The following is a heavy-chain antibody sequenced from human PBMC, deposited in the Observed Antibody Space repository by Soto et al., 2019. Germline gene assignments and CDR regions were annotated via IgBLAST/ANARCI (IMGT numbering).Heavy chain of an antibody. CDR3: ARKGIAVAGNYGMDV. J-gene: IGHJ6*02. CDR2: INAGNGNT. V-gene: IGHV1-3*01. Sequence: GASVKVSCKASGYTFTSYAMHWVRQAPGQRLEWMGWINAGNGNTKYSQKFQGRVTITRDTSASTAYMELSSLRSEDTAVYYCARKGIAVAGNYGMDVWGQGTTVTVSS. CDR1: GYTFTSYA. D-gene: IGHD6-19*01.